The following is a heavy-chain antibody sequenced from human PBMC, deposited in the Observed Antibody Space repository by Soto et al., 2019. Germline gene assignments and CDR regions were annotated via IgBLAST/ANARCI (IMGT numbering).Heavy chain of an antibody. CDR1: GYTFTSYC. CDR3: ASLGVVVPAAPDGFDP. J-gene: IGHJ5*02. D-gene: IGHD2-2*01. CDR2: ISAYNGNT. Sequence: ASVKVSCKASGYTFTSYCISWVRQAPGQGLEWMGWISAYNGNTNYAQKLQGRVTMTTDTSTSTAYMELRSLRSDDTAVYYCASLGVVVPAAPDGFDPWGQGTLVTVSS. V-gene: IGHV1-18*01.